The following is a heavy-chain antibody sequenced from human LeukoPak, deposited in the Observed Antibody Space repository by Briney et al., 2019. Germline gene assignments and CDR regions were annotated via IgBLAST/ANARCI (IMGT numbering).Heavy chain of an antibody. CDR3: ARRESLQLAAFDY. CDR2: IYYSGST. CDR1: GGSISSSSYY. J-gene: IGHJ4*02. D-gene: IGHD2-2*01. V-gene: IGHV4-39*07. Sequence: SETLSLTCTVSGGSISSSSYYWGWIRQPPGKGLEWIGSIYYSGSTYYNPSLKSRVTISVDTSKNQFSLKLSSVTAADTAVYYCARRESLQLAAFDYWGQGTLVTVSS.